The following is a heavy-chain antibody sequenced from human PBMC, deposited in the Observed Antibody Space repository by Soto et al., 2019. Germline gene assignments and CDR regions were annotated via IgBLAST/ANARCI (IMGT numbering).Heavy chain of an antibody. Sequence: QVQLQQWGAGLLNPSETLSLTCGVYGGPFSDDYWTWIRQPPGKGLEWIGEIYYSGSTNYNPSLKSRVTKSVNTSKNQVSLKVSSVTAADTAVYYCARGRGTYYYYGVDVWGQGTTVTVSS. CDR2: IYYSGST. V-gene: IGHV4-34*01. D-gene: IGHD1-26*01. CDR1: GGPFSDDY. CDR3: ARGRGTYYYYGVDV. J-gene: IGHJ6*02.